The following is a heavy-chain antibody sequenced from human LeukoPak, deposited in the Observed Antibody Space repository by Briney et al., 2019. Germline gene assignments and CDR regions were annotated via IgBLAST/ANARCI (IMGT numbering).Heavy chain of an antibody. Sequence: SQTLSLTCAISGVSVSSNSAAWDWIRQSPSRGLEWLGRTYYKSKWYNDYAVSVKSRITINPDTSKNQISMQLNSVTPEDTAVYYCARRGPAGSSSSGMDVWGQGTTVTVSS. V-gene: IGHV6-1*01. CDR2: TYYKSKWYN. J-gene: IGHJ6*02. D-gene: IGHD6-6*01. CDR3: ARRGPAGSSSSGMDV. CDR1: GVSVSSNSAA.